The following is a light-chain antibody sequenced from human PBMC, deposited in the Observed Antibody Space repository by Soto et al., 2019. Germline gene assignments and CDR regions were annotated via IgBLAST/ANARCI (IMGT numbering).Light chain of an antibody. CDR3: QQSHSGIT. J-gene: IGKJ5*01. CDR2: AAS. V-gene: IGKV1-39*01. Sequence: DIQRTQSPSSVSASVGDRVTITCRASQGISSYLAWYQQKPGKAPKLLIYAASTLQSGVPSTFSGGGSGTDFTLTISSLQPEDFATYYCQQSHSGITFGQGTRLEIK. CDR1: QGISSY.